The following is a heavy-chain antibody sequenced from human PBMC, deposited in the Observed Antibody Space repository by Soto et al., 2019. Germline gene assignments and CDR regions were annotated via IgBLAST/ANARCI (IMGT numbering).Heavy chain of an antibody. CDR3: ARERARVFDS. CDR1: GFTFSDFY. CDR2: ISIASSTI. V-gene: IGHV3-11*01. J-gene: IGHJ4*02. Sequence: GGSLRLSCAASGFTFSDFYMGWIRQAPGRGLEWLAYISIASSTIHYADSVKGRFSISRDNAKNSLFLQLTNLRVEDTAVYFCARERARVFDSWGQGTLVTVSS.